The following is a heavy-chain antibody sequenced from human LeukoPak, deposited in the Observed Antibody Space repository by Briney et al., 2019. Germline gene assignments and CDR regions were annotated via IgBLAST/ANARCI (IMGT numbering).Heavy chain of an antibody. Sequence: ASVKVSCKASGYTFTRYYMHWVRQAPGKGLEWMGWINPNSGGTNYAQKFQGRITMTRDTSISTAYMELSRLRSEDTAVYYCARFFEAAAGFSYYFDYWGRGTLVTVSS. D-gene: IGHD6-13*01. CDR1: GYTFTRYY. V-gene: IGHV1-2*02. CDR2: INPNSGGT. CDR3: ARFFEAAAGFSYYFDY. J-gene: IGHJ4*02.